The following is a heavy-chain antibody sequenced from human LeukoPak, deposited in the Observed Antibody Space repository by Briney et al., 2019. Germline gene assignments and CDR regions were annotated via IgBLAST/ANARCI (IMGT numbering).Heavy chain of an antibody. Sequence: PSETLSLTCAVYGGSFSGYYWSWIRQPPGKGLEWIGEINHSGSTNYNPSLKTRVTISVDTSKNHFSLKLSPVTAADTAVYYCARDSGYDFWSGYHHFDYWGQGTLVTVSS. CDR2: INHSGST. J-gene: IGHJ4*02. CDR1: GGSFSGYY. CDR3: ARDSGYDFWSGYHHFDY. V-gene: IGHV4-34*01. D-gene: IGHD3-3*01.